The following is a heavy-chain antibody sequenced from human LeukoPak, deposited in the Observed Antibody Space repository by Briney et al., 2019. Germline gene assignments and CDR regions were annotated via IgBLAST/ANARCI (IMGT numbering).Heavy chain of an antibody. J-gene: IGHJ4*02. D-gene: IGHD5-18*01. CDR2: VYYSGST. V-gene: IGHV4-38-2*01. Sequence: PSETLSLTCAVSGYSISSGYYWCLIRQPPGKGLEWIGSVYYSGSTYYNPSLKSRVTMSVDTSKNQFSLKLTSVGAADTAVYYCARSYERYSYGPAGYWGQGTLVTVSS. CDR1: GYSISSGYY. CDR3: ARSYERYSYGPAGY.